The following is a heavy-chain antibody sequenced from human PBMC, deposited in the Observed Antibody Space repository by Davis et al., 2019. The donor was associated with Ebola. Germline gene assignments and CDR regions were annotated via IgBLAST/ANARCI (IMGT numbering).Heavy chain of an antibody. V-gene: IGHV1-2*02. CDR3: ARDLATIFGVVKPSYYYYGMDV. J-gene: IGHJ6*02. CDR1: GYTFTGYY. CDR2: INPNSGGT. D-gene: IGHD3-3*01. Sequence: ASVKVSCKASGYTFTGYYMHWVRQAPGQGLEWMGWINPNSGGTNYAQNFQGRVTMTRDTSISTAYMELSRLRSDDTAVYYCARDLATIFGVVKPSYYYYGMDVWGQGTTVTVSS.